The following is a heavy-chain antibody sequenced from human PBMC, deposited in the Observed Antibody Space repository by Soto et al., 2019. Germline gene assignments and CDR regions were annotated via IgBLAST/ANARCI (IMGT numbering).Heavy chain of an antibody. CDR3: AREKGTGDWDNFFHY. J-gene: IGHJ4*02. CDR1: GFTVNSNY. V-gene: IGHV3-66*01. Sequence: EVQLVESGGGLVQPGGSLRLSCEASGFTVNSNYMSWVRQAPGKGLEWVAVIHTGGVTYYADSVMGRFIISRDNSKNTLYLQMSSLRAEDTAVYYCAREKGTGDWDNFFHYWGQGTLVTVSS. CDR2: IHTGGVT. D-gene: IGHD3-3*01.